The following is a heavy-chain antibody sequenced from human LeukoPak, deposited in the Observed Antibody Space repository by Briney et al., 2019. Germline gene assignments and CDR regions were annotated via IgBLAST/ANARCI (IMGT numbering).Heavy chain of an antibody. Sequence: SETLSLTCTVSGGSISSSSYYWVWIRQPPGNGLEWIGNIYYSGSTLYNPSLQSRVSISVDTSKNQFSLKLSSVTAADTAVYYCARYSSSSGWFDPWGQGTLVTVSS. J-gene: IGHJ5*02. CDR3: ARYSSSSGWFDP. D-gene: IGHD6-6*01. V-gene: IGHV4-39*01. CDR1: GGSISSSSYY. CDR2: IYYSGST.